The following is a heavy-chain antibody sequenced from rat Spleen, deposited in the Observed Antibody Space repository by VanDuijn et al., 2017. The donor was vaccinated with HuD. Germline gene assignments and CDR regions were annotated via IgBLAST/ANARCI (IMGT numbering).Heavy chain of an antibody. J-gene: IGHJ2*01. CDR1: GYSIISSYR. Sequence: EVHLQESGPGLVKPSQSLSLTCSVTGYSIISSYRWNWIRKFPGNKLEWMGYINSAGSTNYNPSLRSRISIARDTSKNQFFLQVNSVTAEDTATYYCARDRTGPWDYWGQGVMVTVSS. CDR3: ARDRTGPWDY. D-gene: IGHD3-2*01. V-gene: IGHV3-3*01. CDR2: INSAGST.